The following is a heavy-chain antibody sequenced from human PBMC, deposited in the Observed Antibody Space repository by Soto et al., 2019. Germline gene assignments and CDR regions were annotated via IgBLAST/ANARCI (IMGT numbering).Heavy chain of an antibody. CDR1: GFTFSMYS. CDR2: IPQDGVDG. J-gene: IGHJ6*02. CDR3: ARDHWILPAHDFFYGSDV. V-gene: IGHV3-7*03. Sequence: GVLRLSCEDSGFTFSMYSMSWVRQTPGKGLEWVAKIPQDGVDGHYADSVKGRFTISRDNGKNSLYLQMNNLRAEDTAVYYCARDHWILPAHDFFYGSDVWGRGATVTVSS. D-gene: IGHD5-18*01.